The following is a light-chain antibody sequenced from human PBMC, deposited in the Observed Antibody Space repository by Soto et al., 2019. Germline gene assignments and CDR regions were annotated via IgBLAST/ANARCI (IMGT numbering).Light chain of an antibody. J-gene: IGLJ3*02. V-gene: IGLV2-23*02. CDR1: SSDVGGYNY. CDR3: CSYAGGTSWV. CDR2: EVS. Sequence: QSALTQPASVSGSPGQSITISCTGTSSDVGGYNYVSWYQQHPGKAPKLIIYEVSERPSGVSDLFSGSKSDNTASLTISGLQAEDEADYYCCSYAGGTSWVFGGGTKLTVL.